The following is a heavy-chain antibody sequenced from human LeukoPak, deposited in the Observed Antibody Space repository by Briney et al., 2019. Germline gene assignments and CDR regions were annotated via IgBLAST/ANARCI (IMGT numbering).Heavy chain of an antibody. J-gene: IGHJ5*02. CDR3: ARDGTNTIFGVVGWFDP. CDR1: GYSISSGYY. V-gene: IGHV4-61*01. Sequence: SETLSLTCAVSGYSISSGYYWSWIRQPPGKGLEWIGYIYYSGSTNYNPSLKSRVTISVDTSKNQFSLKLSSVTAADTAVYYCARDGTNTIFGVVGWFDPWGQGTLVTVSS. D-gene: IGHD3-3*01. CDR2: IYYSGST.